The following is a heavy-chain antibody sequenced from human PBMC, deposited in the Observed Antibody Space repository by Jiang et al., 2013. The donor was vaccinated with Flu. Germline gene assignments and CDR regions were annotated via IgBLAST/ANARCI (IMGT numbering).Heavy chain of an antibody. J-gene: IGHJ6*02. V-gene: IGHV4-39*01. CDR3: ASDAYCGGDCYSFFASTYYYYYGMDV. CDR1: GSISSSSYV. Sequence: GSISSSSYVLGLDSAQPPGKGLEWIGSIYYSGSTYYNPSLKSRVTISVDTSKNQFSLKLSSVTAADTAVYYCASDAYCGGDCYSFFASTYYYYYGMDVVGPKGPRSPSP. CDR2: IYYSGST. D-gene: IGHD2-21*02.